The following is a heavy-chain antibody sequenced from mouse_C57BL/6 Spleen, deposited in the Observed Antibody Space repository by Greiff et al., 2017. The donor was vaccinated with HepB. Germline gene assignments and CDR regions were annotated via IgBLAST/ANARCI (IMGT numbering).Heavy chain of an antibody. D-gene: IGHD2-5*01. CDR2: INPNNGGT. J-gene: IGHJ1*03. CDR3: ARRYYSNYGYFDV. V-gene: IGHV1-26*01. CDR1: GYTFTDYY. Sequence: VQLQQSGPELVKPGASVKISCKASGYTFTDYYMNWVNQSHGKSLEWIGDINPNNGGTSYNQKFKGKATLTVDKSSSTAYMERRSLTSEDSAVYYCARRYYSNYGYFDVWGTGTTVTVSS.